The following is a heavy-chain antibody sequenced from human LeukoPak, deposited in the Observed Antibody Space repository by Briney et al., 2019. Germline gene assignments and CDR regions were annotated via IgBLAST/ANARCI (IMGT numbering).Heavy chain of an antibody. CDR2: ISYDGSNK. Sequence: GRSLRLSCAASGFTFSSYAMHWVRQAPGKGLEWVAVISYDGSNKYYADSVKGRFTISRDNAKNSLYLQMNRLRAEDTAVYYCARYYSGYGHYFDYWVRGTLATVSS. D-gene: IGHD5-12*01. CDR1: GFTFSSYA. CDR3: ARYYSGYGHYFDY. J-gene: IGHJ4*02. V-gene: IGHV3-30-3*01.